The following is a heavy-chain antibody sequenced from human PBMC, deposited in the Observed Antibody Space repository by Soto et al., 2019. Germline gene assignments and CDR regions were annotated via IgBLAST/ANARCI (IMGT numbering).Heavy chain of an antibody. J-gene: IGHJ6*02. Sequence: SVKVSCKASGGTFSSYAISWVRQAPGQGLEWMGGIIPIFGTANYAQKFQGRVTITADKSTSTAYMELSSLRSEDTAVYYCARSQGAYCGGDCYSLTNYYYYYGMDIWGQGTTVTVSS. V-gene: IGHV1-69*06. CDR2: IIPIFGTA. CDR1: GGTFSSYA. CDR3: ARSQGAYCGGDCYSLTNYYYYYGMDI. D-gene: IGHD2-21*02.